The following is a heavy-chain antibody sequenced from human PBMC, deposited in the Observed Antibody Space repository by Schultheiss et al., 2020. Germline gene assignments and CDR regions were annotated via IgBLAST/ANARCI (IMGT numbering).Heavy chain of an antibody. CDR2: INHSGST. V-gene: IGHV4-34*01. CDR3: ARGIAAGFETFDP. CDR1: GGSFSGYY. D-gene: IGHD6-13*01. Sequence: SETLSLTCAVSGGSFSGYYWSWVRQPPGKGLEWIGEINHSGSTTYNPSLTSRVTISVDTSKNQFSLKLSAVTAADTAVYYCARGIAAGFETFDPWGQGTLVTVSS. J-gene: IGHJ5*02.